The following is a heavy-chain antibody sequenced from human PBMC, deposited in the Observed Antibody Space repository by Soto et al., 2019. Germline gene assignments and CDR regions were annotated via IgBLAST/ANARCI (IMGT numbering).Heavy chain of an antibody. CDR1: GFTFSSYE. J-gene: IGHJ4*02. D-gene: IGHD1-26*01. CDR2: ISSRGSIM. V-gene: IGHV3-48*03. Sequence: PEGSLILSCAASGFTFSSYEMHWVRQAPGKGLEWVSYISSRGSIMSYADSVKGRFTISRDNSNNSLYLQMNSLRAEDTGVYYCARDLMGGGLLIPFDYWGQGTLVTVSS. CDR3: ARDLMGGGLLIPFDY.